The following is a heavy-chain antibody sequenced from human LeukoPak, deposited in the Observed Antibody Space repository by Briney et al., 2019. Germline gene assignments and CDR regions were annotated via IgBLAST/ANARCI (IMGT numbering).Heavy chain of an antibody. D-gene: IGHD3-10*02. J-gene: IGHJ4*02. V-gene: IGHV4-59*01. CDR3: ARALAGVGCSGGFDY. CDR2: IYYSGST. Sequence: PSETLSLTCNVSGGSISSYYWNWIRQPPGKGLEWIGYIYYSGSTNCNPSLKSRVTISVDTSNNQFSLKLSSVIAADTAVYYCARALAGVGCSGGFDYWGQGTLVTVSS. CDR1: GGSISSYY.